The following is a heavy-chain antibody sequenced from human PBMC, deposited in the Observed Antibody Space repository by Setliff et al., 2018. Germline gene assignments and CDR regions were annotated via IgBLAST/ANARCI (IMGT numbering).Heavy chain of an antibody. V-gene: IGHV4-31*03. CDR3: ARASHSYGSPNWFDP. Sequence: SETLSLTCNVSGDFISSGGYTWNWIRQHPEMGLEWIGYIFYNGNTFYNPSLQSRVTISVDTSKNQFSLKLTSLNAADSAVYYCARASHSYGSPNWFDPWGPGTLGTVSS. D-gene: IGHD3-22*01. CDR2: IFYNGNT. J-gene: IGHJ5*02. CDR1: GDFISSGGYT.